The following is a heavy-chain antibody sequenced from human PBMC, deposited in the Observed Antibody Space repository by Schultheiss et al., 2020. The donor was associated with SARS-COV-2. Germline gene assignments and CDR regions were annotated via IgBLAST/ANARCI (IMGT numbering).Heavy chain of an antibody. CDR1: GFTFSSYG. CDR3: ARERRSSSSTFDY. V-gene: IGHV3-21*04. Sequence: GGSLRLSCAASGFTFSSYGMHWVRQAPGKGLEWVSAISGSGGSTYYADSVKGRFTISRDNAKNSLYLQMNSLRAEDTAVYYCARERRSSSSTFDYWGQGTLVTVSS. D-gene: IGHD6-6*01. J-gene: IGHJ4*02. CDR2: ISGSGGST.